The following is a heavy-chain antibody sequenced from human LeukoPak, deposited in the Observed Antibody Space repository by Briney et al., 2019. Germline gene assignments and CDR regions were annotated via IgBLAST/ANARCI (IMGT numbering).Heavy chain of an antibody. J-gene: IGHJ6*03. CDR1: GYSFTSYG. Sequence: ASVKVSCKASGYSFTSYGISWVRQAPGQGLEWMGWISAYNGNTNYAQKLQGRVTMTTDTSTSTAYMELRSLRSDDTAVYYCARLWSGYHLYYYYYYMDVWGKGTTVTVSS. CDR3: ARLWSGYHLYYYYYYMDV. V-gene: IGHV1-18*01. CDR2: ISAYNGNT. D-gene: IGHD3-3*01.